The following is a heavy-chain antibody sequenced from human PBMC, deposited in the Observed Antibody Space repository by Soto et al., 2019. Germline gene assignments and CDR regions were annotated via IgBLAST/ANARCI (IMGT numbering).Heavy chain of an antibody. CDR3: ASNGGGIAARPGIDY. V-gene: IGHV4-39*07. J-gene: IGHJ4*02. Sequence: SETLSLTCTVSGGSISNRSYYWGRIRQPPGKGLEWIGGIYHSGSTYYNPSLKSRVTISVDTSKNQFSLKLSSVTAADTAVYYCASNGGGIAARPGIDYWGQGTLVTVSS. D-gene: IGHD6-6*01. CDR1: GGSISNRSYY. CDR2: IYHSGST.